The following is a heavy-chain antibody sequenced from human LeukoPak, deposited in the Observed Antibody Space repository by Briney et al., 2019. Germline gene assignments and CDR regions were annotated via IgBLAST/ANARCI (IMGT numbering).Heavy chain of an antibody. J-gene: IGHJ6*02. Sequence: GGSLRLSCAASGFTFSSYAMHWVRQAPGKGLEWVAVISYDGSNKYYADSVKGRFTISRDNSKNTLYLQMNSLRAEDTAVYYCARGHSYGYGVDVWGQGTTVTVSS. CDR1: GFTFSSYA. CDR2: ISYDGSNK. CDR3: ARGHSYGYGVDV. V-gene: IGHV3-30-3*01. D-gene: IGHD5-18*01.